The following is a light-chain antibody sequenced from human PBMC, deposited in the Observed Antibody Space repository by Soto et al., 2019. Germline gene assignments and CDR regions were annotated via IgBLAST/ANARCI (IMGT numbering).Light chain of an antibody. V-gene: IGKV1-27*01. J-gene: IGKJ3*01. CDR1: QGISTY. Sequence: DIQMTQSPSSLSASVGDRVTITCRASQGISTYLAWYQQKPGRVPKLLIYASSTLQSGVPSRFSGVGYRTDFSLTVSSLSPEVVATYYCEKDNSARGGCNFGPGNKVDIK. CDR3: EKDNSARGGCN. CDR2: ASS.